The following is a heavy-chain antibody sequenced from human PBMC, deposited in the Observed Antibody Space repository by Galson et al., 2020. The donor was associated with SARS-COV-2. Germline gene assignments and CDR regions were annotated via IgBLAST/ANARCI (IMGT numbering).Heavy chain of an antibody. CDR2: INHSGST. CDR1: GGSFSGYY. V-gene: IGHV4-34*01. CDR3: ARRWNDYSNHHMDY. J-gene: IGHJ4*02. D-gene: IGHD4-4*01. Sequence: SETLSLTCAVYGGSFSGYYWSWIRQPPGKGLEWIGEINHSGSTIYNPSLKSRVTISVDTSKNQFSLKLSSVTAADTAVYYCARRWNDYSNHHMDYWGQGTLVTVSS.